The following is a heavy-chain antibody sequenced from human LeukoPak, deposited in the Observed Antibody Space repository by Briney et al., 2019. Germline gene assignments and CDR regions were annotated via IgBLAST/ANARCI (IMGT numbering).Heavy chain of an antibody. CDR1: GFTFSSYA. Sequence: GGSLRLSCAASGFTFSSYAMHWVRQAPGKGLEWVAVIWGGGDNKYYADFVKGRFTISRDNSRNTLYLEMNSLRAEDTAVYYCAKEGDFWSGYYGDWGQGSLATVSS. J-gene: IGHJ4*02. CDR3: AKEGDFWSGYYGD. CDR2: IWGGGDNK. D-gene: IGHD3-3*01. V-gene: IGHV3-30*02.